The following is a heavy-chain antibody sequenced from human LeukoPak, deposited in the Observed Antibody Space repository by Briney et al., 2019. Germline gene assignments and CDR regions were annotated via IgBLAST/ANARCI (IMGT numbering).Heavy chain of an antibody. CDR2: INHSGST. CDR3: ARGHSGWYVQV. J-gene: IGHJ4*02. V-gene: IGHV4-34*01. D-gene: IGHD6-19*01. Sequence: SETLSPTCAVYGGSFSGYYWSWIRQPPGKGLEWIGEINHSGSTNYNPSLKSRVTISVDTSKNQFSLKLSSVTAADTAVYYCARGHSGWYVQVWGQGTLVTVSS. CDR1: GGSFSGYY.